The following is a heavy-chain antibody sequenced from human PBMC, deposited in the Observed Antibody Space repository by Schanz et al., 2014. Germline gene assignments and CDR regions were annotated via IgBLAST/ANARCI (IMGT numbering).Heavy chain of an antibody. CDR1: GFSFSNYA. J-gene: IGHJ5*02. Sequence: EEQLLESGGALVQPGGSLRLSCAASGFSFSNYALVWVRQPPGKGLEWISGISGFGTGAYYADSVKGRFSISRDNSKNTLYLQMDTLRVEDTAMFYCARDMTIAPAWGQGTLVTVSS. CDR2: ISGFGTGA. CDR3: ARDMTIAPA. V-gene: IGHV3-23*01. D-gene: IGHD6-13*01.